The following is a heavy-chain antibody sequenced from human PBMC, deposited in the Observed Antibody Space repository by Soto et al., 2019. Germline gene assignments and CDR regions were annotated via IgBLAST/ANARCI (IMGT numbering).Heavy chain of an antibody. Sequence: ASVKVSCKAPRDTFTSYYINWVRQATGQGPEWMGWMNPNTGDTVYAQKFQGRVTLTRDTSISTAYMELSSLRYDDTAVYYCARGRGGHCAGGKCNRWLDPWGQGTLVTVSS. D-gene: IGHD2-21*01. CDR1: RDTFTSYY. CDR2: MNPNTGDT. J-gene: IGHJ5*02. CDR3: ARGRGGHCAGGKCNRWLDP. V-gene: IGHV1-8*01.